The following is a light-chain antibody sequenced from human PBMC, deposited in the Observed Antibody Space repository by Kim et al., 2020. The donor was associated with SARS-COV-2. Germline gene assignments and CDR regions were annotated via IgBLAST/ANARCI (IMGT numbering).Light chain of an antibody. V-gene: IGKV1-5*03. CDR3: QQYERSS. CDR2: EVS. Sequence: LSASVGDRVTITCRASQSINRWLAWYQQRPGKAPRLLIYEVSNLESGVPSRFSGSGSGTQFTLTITSLQPDDFATYYCQQYERSSFGPGTKVDIK. J-gene: IGKJ3*01. CDR1: QSINRW.